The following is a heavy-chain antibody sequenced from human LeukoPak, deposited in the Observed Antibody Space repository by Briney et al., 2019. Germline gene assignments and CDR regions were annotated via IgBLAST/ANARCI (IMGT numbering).Heavy chain of an antibody. Sequence: GGSLRLSCGASGFTFTRYEMNWVRQAPGKGLEWVSYISSGGSAIYYADSVKGRFTISRDNAKNSLYLQMNSLRAEDTAVYYCARNDYSSSSYFYWGQGTLVTVSS. D-gene: IGHD6-6*01. V-gene: IGHV3-48*03. CDR1: GFTFTRYE. CDR2: ISSGGSAI. J-gene: IGHJ4*02. CDR3: ARNDYSSSSYFY.